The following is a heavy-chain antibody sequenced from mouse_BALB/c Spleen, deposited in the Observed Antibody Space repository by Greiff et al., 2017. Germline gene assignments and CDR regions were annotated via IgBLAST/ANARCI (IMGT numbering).Heavy chain of an antibody. CDR3: ARQDGNYGRNYYAMDY. J-gene: IGHJ4*01. CDR2: ISYSGST. CDR1: GYSITSDYA. D-gene: IGHD2-1*01. V-gene: IGHV3-2*02. Sequence: EVKLMESGPGLVKPSQSLSLTCTVTGYSITSDYAWNWIRQFPGNKLEWMGYISYSGSTSYNPSLKSRISITRDTSKNQFFLQLNSVTTEDTATYYCARQDGNYGRNYYAMDYWGQGTSVTVSS.